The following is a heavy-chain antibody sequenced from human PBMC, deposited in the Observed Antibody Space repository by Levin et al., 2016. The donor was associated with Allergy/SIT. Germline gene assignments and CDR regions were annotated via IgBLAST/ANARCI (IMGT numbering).Heavy chain of an antibody. CDR2: IKQDGSEK. CDR3: ARGSSSWYRIDYYGMDV. V-gene: IGHV3-7*04. J-gene: IGHJ6*02. Sequence: VRQAPGKGLEWVANIKQDGSEKYYVDSVKGRFTISRDNAKNSLYLQMNSLRAEDTAVYYCARGSSSWYRIDYYGMDVWGQGTTVTVSS. D-gene: IGHD6-13*01.